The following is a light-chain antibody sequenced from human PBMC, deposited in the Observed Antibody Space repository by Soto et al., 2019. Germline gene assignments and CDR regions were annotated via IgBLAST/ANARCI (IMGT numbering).Light chain of an antibody. CDR1: SSNIGAGYE. CDR2: GDT. Sequence: QSVLTQPPSVSGAPGQRVTISCTGSSSNIGAGYEVHWYQQLPGTAPKLLIYGDTNRPSGVPDRFSGSKSGTSASLAITRLQAEDEAEYYCQSYDNSLSAHVVFGGGTQLTVL. J-gene: IGLJ2*01. CDR3: QSYDNSLSAHVV. V-gene: IGLV1-40*01.